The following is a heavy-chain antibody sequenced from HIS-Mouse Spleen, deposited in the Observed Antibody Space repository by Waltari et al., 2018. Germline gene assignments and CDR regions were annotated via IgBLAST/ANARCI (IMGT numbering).Heavy chain of an antibody. CDR3: AREIPYSSSWYDWYFDL. V-gene: IGHV4-39*07. Sequence: QLQLQESGPGLVKPSETLSLTCTVSGGSISSSSYYWGWIRQPPGKGLEWIGSIYYSGSTFYNPSPKGPGTISGDTSKNQFSLKLSSVTAADTAVDYCAREIPYSSSWYDWYFDLWGRGTLVTVSS. J-gene: IGHJ2*01. CDR2: IYYSGST. D-gene: IGHD6-13*01. CDR1: GGSISSSSYY.